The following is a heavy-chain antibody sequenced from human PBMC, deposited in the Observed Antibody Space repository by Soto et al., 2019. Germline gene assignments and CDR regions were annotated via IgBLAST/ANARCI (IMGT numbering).Heavy chain of an antibody. CDR1: GYTFTGYY. CDR2: INPNSGGT. CDR3: ATGRSIAPYYFDY. D-gene: IGHD6-6*01. Sequence: ASVKVSCKASGYTFTGYYMHWVRQAPGQGLEWMGWINPNSGGTNYAQKFQGWVTMTRDTSISTAYMELSRLRSDDTAVDYCATGRSIAPYYFDYWGQGTLVTVSS. J-gene: IGHJ4*02. V-gene: IGHV1-2*04.